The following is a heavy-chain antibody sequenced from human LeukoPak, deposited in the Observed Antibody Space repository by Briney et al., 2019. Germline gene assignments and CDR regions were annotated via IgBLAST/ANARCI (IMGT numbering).Heavy chain of an antibody. D-gene: IGHD5-12*01. Sequence: ASVKVSCKASGGTFSSYAISWVRQAPGQGLEWMGGIIPIFGTANYAQKFQGRGTITADKSTSTAYMELSSLRSEDTAVYYCARGDSGYDFGYWYFDLWGRGTLVTVSS. CDR1: GGTFSSYA. CDR3: ARGDSGYDFGYWYFDL. J-gene: IGHJ2*01. V-gene: IGHV1-69*06. CDR2: IIPIFGTA.